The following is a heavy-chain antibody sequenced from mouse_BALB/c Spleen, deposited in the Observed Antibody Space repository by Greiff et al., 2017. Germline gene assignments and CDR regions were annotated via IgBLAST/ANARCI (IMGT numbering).Heavy chain of an antibody. D-gene: IGHD2-4*01. J-gene: IGHJ2*01. CDR1: GYSITSDYA. CDR3: VRGDYADY. V-gene: IGHV3-2*02. Sequence: EVKLVESGPGLVKPSQSLSLTCTVTGYSITSDYAWNWIRQFPGNKLEWMGYISYSGSTSYNPSLKSRISITRDTSKNQFFLQLNSVTTEDTATYYCVRGDYADYWGQGTTLTVSS. CDR2: ISYSGST.